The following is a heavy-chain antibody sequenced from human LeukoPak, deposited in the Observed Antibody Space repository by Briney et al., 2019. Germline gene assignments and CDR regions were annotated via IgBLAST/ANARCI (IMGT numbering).Heavy chain of an antibody. CDR1: GGSISSITYY. D-gene: IGHD1-26*01. CDR2: MYYTGRI. CDR3: ARQGGSYIWFDP. V-gene: IGHV4-39*01. J-gene: IGHJ5*02. Sequence: PSETLSPTCTVSGGSISSITYYWGWIRHHPGNGMDWIGSMYYTGRIYYNPCLKSRVTISVDTSKKQFSLRLRSVTAADTAVYYCARQGGSYIWFDPWGQGTLVTVSS.